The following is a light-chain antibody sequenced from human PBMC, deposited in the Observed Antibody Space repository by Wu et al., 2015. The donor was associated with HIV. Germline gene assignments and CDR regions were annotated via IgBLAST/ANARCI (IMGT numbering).Light chain of an antibody. J-gene: IGKJ2*03. CDR3: HQYDDWPPDS. V-gene: IGKV3-15*01. CDR2: DSS. CDR1: RSVSYA. Sequence: EIVLTQSPATLSFFPGERATLSCRASRSVSYALAWYQQKPGQTPRLLIYDSSTRATGIPTRFSGSGSGTDFTLTIDSLQSEDFAIYYCHQYDDWPPDSFGQGTKLEIK.